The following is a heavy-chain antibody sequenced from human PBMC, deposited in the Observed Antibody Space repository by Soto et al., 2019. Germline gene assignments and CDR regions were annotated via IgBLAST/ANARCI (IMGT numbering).Heavy chain of an antibody. CDR2: ISYDGILK. J-gene: IGHJ6*02. CDR3: AKDFKISGGHYGSLNYYYGMNV. Sequence: GGSLRLSCEASGFTFSAFGMHWVRQAPGKGLEWVAIISYDGILKYYADSVKGRFTISRDTSKSALYLQMNSLRPEDTAVYYCAKDFKISGGHYGSLNYYYGMNVWGQGTTVTVSS. CDR1: GFTFSAFG. D-gene: IGHD3-10*01. V-gene: IGHV3-30*18.